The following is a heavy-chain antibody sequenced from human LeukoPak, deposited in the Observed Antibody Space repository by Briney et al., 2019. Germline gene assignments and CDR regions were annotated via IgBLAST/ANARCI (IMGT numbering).Heavy chain of an antibody. CDR2: IGTSGDT. Sequence: GGSLRLSCTASGFTFSTYPLTWVRQAPGKGPEWVSTIGTSGDTYYADSVKGRFTISRDNSNNVLYLHMNSLRAEDAAVYYCAKSKIVQGRGYFDLWGRGTLVTVSS. D-gene: IGHD1-26*01. CDR1: GFTFSTYP. CDR3: AKSKIVQGRGYFDL. V-gene: IGHV3-23*01. J-gene: IGHJ2*01.